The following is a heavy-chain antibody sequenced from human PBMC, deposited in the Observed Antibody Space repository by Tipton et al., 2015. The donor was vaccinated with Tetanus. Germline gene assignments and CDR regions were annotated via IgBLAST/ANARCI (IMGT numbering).Heavy chain of an antibody. CDR1: GFTVRGSY. D-gene: IGHD2-21*01. Sequence: VQLVQSGGGLIHPGRSLRLTCGGSGFTVRGSYMLWVRQAPGKGQEWVEVIYTGGSTYYTDSVRGRFTISRDNSMETLFLQMTILRVDDTAVYYCVSSPRFRTGRIVAWGHGAHVPVPS. CDR3: VSSPRFRTGRIVA. CDR2: IYTGGST. J-gene: IGHJ5*01. V-gene: IGHV3-53*01.